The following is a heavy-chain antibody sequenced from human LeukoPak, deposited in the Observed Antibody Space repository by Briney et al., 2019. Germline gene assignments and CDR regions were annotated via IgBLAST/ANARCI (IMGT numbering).Heavy chain of an antibody. D-gene: IGHD1-26*01. Sequence: KSSETLSLTCTVSGGSIGSSSYYWGWIRQPPGKGLEWIGSIYYSGSTSYNPSLKSRVTISEDMSKNQFSLRLRSVTAADTAVYHCARGQVGATLDFWGQGTPVSVSS. CDR2: IYYSGST. CDR3: ARGQVGATLDF. CDR1: GGSIGSSSYY. V-gene: IGHV4-39*01. J-gene: IGHJ4*02.